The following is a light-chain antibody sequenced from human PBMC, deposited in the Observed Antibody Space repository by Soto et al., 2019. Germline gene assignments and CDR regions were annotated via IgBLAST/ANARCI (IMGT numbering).Light chain of an antibody. CDR2: GAS. CDR1: QSVSSSY. Sequence: EIVLTQSPGTLSLSPGERATLSCRASQSVSSSYLAWYHQKPGQAPRLLIYGASSRATGIPDRFSGSGSATDFTLTISRLEPEDLAVYFCKHYGNAPPVPFGQGPKAEIK. CDR3: KHYGNAPPVP. V-gene: IGKV3-20*01. J-gene: IGKJ2*01.